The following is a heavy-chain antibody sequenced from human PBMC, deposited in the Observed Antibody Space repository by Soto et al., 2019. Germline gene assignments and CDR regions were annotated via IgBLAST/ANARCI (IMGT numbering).Heavy chain of an antibody. V-gene: IGHV3-33*01. CDR2: MWHEGSVQ. J-gene: IGHJ6*02. CDR1: GFTFSSYA. D-gene: IGHD3-10*01. CDR3: SRGPWVPPRCAMDV. Sequence: HLVESGGGVVQPGRSLRLSCAASGFTFSSYAMHWVRQAPGKGLEWVAVMWHEGSVQKYAESVKGRFTISRDNPKNTLFLQMNSLRVEDTAVYYCSRGPWVPPRCAMDVWGQGTTVIVSS.